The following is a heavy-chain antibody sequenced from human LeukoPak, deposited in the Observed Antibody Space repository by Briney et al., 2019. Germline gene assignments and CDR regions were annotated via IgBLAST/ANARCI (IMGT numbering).Heavy chain of an antibody. V-gene: IGHV1-69*13. CDR1: GGTFSNYA. Sequence: SVKVSCKGSGGTFSNYAISWVRQAPGQRLEWMGGIIPILGTSNYAQKFQDRLTLTADESTSTAYLELSSLTSADTAVYYCAREVSGTYGDYWGQGSMVTVSS. J-gene: IGHJ4*02. D-gene: IGHD1-26*01. CDR2: IIPILGTS. CDR3: AREVSGTYGDY.